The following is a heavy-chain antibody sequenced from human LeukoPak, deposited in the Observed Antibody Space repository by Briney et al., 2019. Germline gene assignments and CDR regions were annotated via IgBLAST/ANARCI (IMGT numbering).Heavy chain of an antibody. CDR3: ARVAVGQWLGGDL. D-gene: IGHD6-19*01. CDR2: INTDGSRT. Sequence: GGSLRLSCEASEFTFSSYWMHWVRQDPGKGLVWVSRINTDGSRTSYADSVKGRFTISRGNAKNTLYLQMNSLRAEDTAVYYCARVAVGQWLGGDLWGQGTMVTVSS. J-gene: IGHJ3*01. CDR1: EFTFSSYW. V-gene: IGHV3-74*01.